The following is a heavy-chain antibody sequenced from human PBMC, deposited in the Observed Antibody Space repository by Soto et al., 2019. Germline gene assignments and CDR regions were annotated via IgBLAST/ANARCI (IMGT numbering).Heavy chain of an antibody. V-gene: IGHV3-23*01. CDR3: AKDRAHIAAAGPFDY. Sequence: GGSLRLACAASGFTFSSYAMSWVRQAPGKGLEWVSAICGSGGSTYYADCVKGRFTISRDNSQNTLYLQMNSLRAEDTAVYYCAKDRAHIAAAGPFDYWGQGTLVTVSS. J-gene: IGHJ4*02. CDR2: ICGSGGST. CDR1: GFTFSSYA. D-gene: IGHD6-13*01.